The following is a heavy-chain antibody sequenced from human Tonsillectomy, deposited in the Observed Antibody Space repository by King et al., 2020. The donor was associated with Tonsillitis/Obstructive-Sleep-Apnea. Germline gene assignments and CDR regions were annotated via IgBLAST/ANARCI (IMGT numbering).Heavy chain of an antibody. CDR3: ASGYCSGGSCPHYYYMDV. CDR1: GFTVSNNY. V-gene: IGHV3-53*01. CDR2: IYRGGST. J-gene: IGHJ6*03. D-gene: IGHD2-15*01. Sequence: QLVESGGGLIQPGGSLRLSCAASGFTVSNNYMSWVRQAPGKGLAWVSVIYRGGSTFYADSVKGRFTISRDNSKNTVYLQMNGLRAEDTAVYYCASGYCSGGSCPHYYYMDVWGRGTTVTVS.